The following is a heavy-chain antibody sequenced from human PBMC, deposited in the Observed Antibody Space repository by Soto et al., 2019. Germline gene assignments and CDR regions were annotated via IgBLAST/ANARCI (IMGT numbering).Heavy chain of an antibody. Sequence: SVKVSCKASGGTFSSYTISWVRQAPGQGFEWMGRIIPILGISNYAQKFQGRVTITADKSTSTAYMELSSLRSEDTAVYYCARDRRSGGYYYYYMDVWGKGTTVTVSS. CDR2: IIPILGIS. CDR1: GGTFSSYT. CDR3: ARDRRSGGYYYYYMDV. V-gene: IGHV1-69*04. J-gene: IGHJ6*03.